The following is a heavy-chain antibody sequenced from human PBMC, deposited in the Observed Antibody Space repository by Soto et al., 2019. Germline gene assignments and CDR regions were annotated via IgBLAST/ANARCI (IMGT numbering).Heavy chain of an antibody. V-gene: IGHV4-39*01. J-gene: IGHJ5*01. Sequence: SETLSLTCTVSGGSIRATSYYWAWIRQHPGKGLQWIGNMHYSGSTYYNPSLQSRVTMSVDTSKNQFSLNLSSVTAADTAVYYCARYYYSSGSSLFDYWGQGTLVTVSS. CDR3: ARYYYSSGSSLFDY. D-gene: IGHD3-10*01. CDR1: GGSIRATSYY. CDR2: MHYSGST.